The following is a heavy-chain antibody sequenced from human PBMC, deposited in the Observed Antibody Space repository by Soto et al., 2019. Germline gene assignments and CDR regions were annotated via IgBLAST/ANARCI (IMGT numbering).Heavy chain of an antibody. CDR1: GFTFSSHW. CDR2: INSDGTSS. Sequence: EVRLVESGGGSVEPGGSLRLSCAASGFTFSSHWMHWVRQSPEKGLVWVSHINSDGTSSTYADSVKGRFTISRDNVANTVHLQMNRLRAEDTAVYCCARDYSGCGSDYWCQGTLVNACS. CDR3: ARDYSGCGSDY. J-gene: IGHJ4*02. V-gene: IGHV3-74*01. D-gene: IGHD1-1*01.